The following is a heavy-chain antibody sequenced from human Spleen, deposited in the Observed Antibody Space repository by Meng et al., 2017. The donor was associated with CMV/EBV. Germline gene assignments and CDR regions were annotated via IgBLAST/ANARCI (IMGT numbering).Heavy chain of an antibody. CDR3: TRNYYYGSGYYYGMDV. CDR1: GHTFTNYD. D-gene: IGHD3-10*01. Sequence: ASVKVSCKASGHTFTNYDINWVRQAPGQGLEWMGWISGYNGNTNSAQNLQGRVTMTIDTSTRTAYMELRSLTSDDTAVYYCTRNYYYGSGYYYGMDVWGQGTTVTVSS. J-gene: IGHJ6*02. CDR2: ISGYNGNT. V-gene: IGHV1-18*01.